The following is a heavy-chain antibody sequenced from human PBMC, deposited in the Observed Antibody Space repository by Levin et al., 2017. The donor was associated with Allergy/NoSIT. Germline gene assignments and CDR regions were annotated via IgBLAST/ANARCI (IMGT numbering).Heavy chain of an antibody. J-gene: IGHJ4*02. Sequence: SQTLSLTCAISGDSVSSSSAAWSWIRQSPSRGLEWLGRTYYRSRWLNDYAASVKSRITISPDTSKNQFSLQLNSVTPEDTAVYYCAKLSSNGYYYFDYWGQGTLVTVSS. CDR1: GDSVSSSSAA. CDR3: AKLSSNGYYYFDY. CDR2: TYYRSRWLN. D-gene: IGHD5-18*01. V-gene: IGHV6-1*01.